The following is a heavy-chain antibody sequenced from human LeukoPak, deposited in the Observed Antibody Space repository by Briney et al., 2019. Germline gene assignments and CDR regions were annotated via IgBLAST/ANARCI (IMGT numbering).Heavy chain of an antibody. J-gene: IGHJ4*02. CDR2: ISGSGGST. Sequence: GGSLRLSCAASGFTFSSYAMSWVRQAPGKGLEWVSTISGSGGSTYYADSVKGRFTISRDNSKNTLYLQTNSLRAEDTAVYYCARLGYCSSTSCPGFDYWGQETLVTVSS. V-gene: IGHV3-23*01. CDR1: GFTFSSYA. CDR3: ARLGYCSSTSCPGFDY. D-gene: IGHD2-2*01.